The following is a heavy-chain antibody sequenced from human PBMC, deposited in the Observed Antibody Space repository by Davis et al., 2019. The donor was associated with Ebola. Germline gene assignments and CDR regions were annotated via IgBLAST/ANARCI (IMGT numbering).Heavy chain of an antibody. CDR1: GFTVSSNY. CDR2: IYSGGST. J-gene: IGHJ4*02. CDR3: ARGEATVL. Sequence: GESLKISCAASGFTVSSNYMSWVRQAPGKGLEWVSVIYSGGSTYYADSVKGRFTISRDNSKNTLYLQMNSLRAEDTAVYYCARGEATVLWGQGTLVTVSS. D-gene: IGHD1-26*01. V-gene: IGHV3-53*01.